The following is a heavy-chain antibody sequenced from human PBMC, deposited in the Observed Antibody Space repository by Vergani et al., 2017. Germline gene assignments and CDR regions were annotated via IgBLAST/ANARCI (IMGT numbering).Heavy chain of an antibody. CDR3: ARRGGSGSYLIDY. J-gene: IGHJ4*02. V-gene: IGHV4-39*01. Sequence: QLQLQESGPGLVKPPETLSLTCTVSGGSISSSSYYCGWIRQPPGKGLEWIGSIYYTGRTYYNPSLKSRVTISVDTSKNQFSLKLSSVTAADTAVYYCARRGGSGSYLIDYWGQGTLVTVSS. D-gene: IGHD3-10*01. CDR2: IYYTGRT. CDR1: GGSISSSSYY.